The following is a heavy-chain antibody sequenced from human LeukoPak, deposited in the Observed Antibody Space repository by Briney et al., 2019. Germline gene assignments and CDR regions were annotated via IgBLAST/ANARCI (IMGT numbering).Heavy chain of an antibody. V-gene: IGHV4-61*02. J-gene: IGHJ6*03. CDR3: ARAGNYDFWSGPKDMDV. Sequence: PSETLSLTCTVSGGSISSGSYYWSWIRQPAGKGLEWIGRIYTSGSTNYNPSLKSRVTISVDTSKNQFSLKLSSVTAADTAVYYCARAGNYDFWSGPKDMDVWGKGTTVTVSS. CDR1: GGSISSGSYY. CDR2: IYTSGST. D-gene: IGHD3-3*01.